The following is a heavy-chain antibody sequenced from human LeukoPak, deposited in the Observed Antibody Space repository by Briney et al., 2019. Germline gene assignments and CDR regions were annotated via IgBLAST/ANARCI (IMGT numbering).Heavy chain of an antibody. J-gene: IGHJ5*02. V-gene: IGHV3-7*01. CDR2: INHDASEK. CDR3: ATSSYSSSPS. CDR1: GLTFTNYW. D-gene: IGHD6-6*01. Sequence: GGSLRLSCTASGLTFTNYWMIWVRQAPGKGLEWVANINHDASEKYYVGSVEGRFTISRDNAKNSLFLQMNSLRAEDTGVYYCATSSYSSSPSWGQGTLVTVSS.